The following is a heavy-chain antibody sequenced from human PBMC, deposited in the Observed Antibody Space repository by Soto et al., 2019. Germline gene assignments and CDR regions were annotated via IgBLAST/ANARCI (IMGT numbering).Heavy chain of an antibody. CDR1: GYTFTNSG. CDR2: INNYNGKT. J-gene: IGHJ3*02. V-gene: IGHV1-18*01. CDR3: ARAGRDYDFWSGDAFDI. D-gene: IGHD3-3*01. Sequence: ASLKVSCKTSGYTFTNSGISWVRQAPGQGLEWLGWINNYNGKTNCAQKLQGRLTMTTDTSTSTAYMELRSLRSDDTAVYYCARAGRDYDFWSGDAFDIWGQGTMVTVSS.